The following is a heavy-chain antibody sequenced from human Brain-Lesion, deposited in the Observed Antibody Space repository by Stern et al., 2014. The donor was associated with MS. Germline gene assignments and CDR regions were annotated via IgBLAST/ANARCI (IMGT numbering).Heavy chain of an antibody. CDR3: ARDQRGITIFGVVTDYYYLGMDV. CDR2: INPNTGGT. CDR1: GYIFTGYY. J-gene: IGHJ6*02. D-gene: IGHD3-3*01. Sequence: QVQLVQSGAEVEKPGASVKVSCKTSGYIFTGYYIHWVRQAPGQGLEWMAWINPNTGGTKYAQKFQGRVTMSRDTSISTAYVELSSLTSDDTAVYYCARDQRGITIFGVVTDYYYLGMDVWGQGTTATVSS. V-gene: IGHV1-2*02.